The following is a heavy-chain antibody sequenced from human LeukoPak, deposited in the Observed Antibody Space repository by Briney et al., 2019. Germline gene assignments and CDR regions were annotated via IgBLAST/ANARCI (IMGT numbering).Heavy chain of an antibody. V-gene: IGHV4-34*01. CDR3: ARAQRGRVRGGDY. D-gene: IGHD3-10*01. CDR2: INHSGST. CDR1: GGSFSGYY. J-gene: IGHJ4*02. Sequence: SETLSLTCAVYGGSFSGYYWSWIRQPPGKGLEWIGEINHSGSTNYNPSLKSRVTISVDTSKNQFSLKLSSVTAADTAVYYCARAQRGRVRGGDYWGQGTLVTVSS.